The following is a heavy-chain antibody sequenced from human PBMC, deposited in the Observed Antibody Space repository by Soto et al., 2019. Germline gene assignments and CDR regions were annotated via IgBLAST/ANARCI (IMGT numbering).Heavy chain of an antibody. CDR2: IIPIFGTA. CDR3: ARAITGTKASGFYYYGMDV. V-gene: IGHV1-69*13. J-gene: IGHJ6*02. Sequence: ASVKVSCKASGGTFSSYAISWVRQAPGQGLEWMGGIIPIFGTANYAQKFQGRVTITADESTSTAYMELSSLRSEDTAVYYCARAITGTKASGFYYYGMDVWGQGTTVTVSS. CDR1: GGTFSSYA. D-gene: IGHD1-7*01.